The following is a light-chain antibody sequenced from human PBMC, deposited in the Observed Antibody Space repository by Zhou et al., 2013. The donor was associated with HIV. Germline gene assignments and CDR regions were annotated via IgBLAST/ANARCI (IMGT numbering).Light chain of an antibody. CDR3: QHYGSS. CDR1: QSVSSN. CDR2: GAS. Sequence: EIVMTQSPATLSVSPGERATLSCRASQSVSSNLAWYQQKPGQAPRLLIYGASSRAAGIPDRFSGSGSGTDFTLTISRVEPEDFAVYYCQHYGSSFGGGTKLEI. V-gene: IGKV3-20*01. J-gene: IGKJ4*01.